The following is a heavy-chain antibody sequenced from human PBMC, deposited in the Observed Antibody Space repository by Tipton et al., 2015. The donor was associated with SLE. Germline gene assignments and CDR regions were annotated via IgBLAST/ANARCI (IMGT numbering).Heavy chain of an antibody. J-gene: IGHJ4*02. CDR3: ARHGGPGDY. D-gene: IGHD3-16*01. CDR2: IYYSGST. Sequence: TLSLTCTVSGGSISSHYWSWIRQPPGKGLEWIGYIYYSGSTYYNPSLKSRVTISVDTSKNQFSLKLSSVTAADTAVYYCARHGGPGDYWGQGTLVTVSS. CDR1: GGSISSHY. V-gene: IGHV4-59*11.